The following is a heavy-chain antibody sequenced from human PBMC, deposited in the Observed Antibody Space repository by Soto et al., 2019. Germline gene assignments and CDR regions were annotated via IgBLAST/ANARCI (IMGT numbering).Heavy chain of an antibody. Sequence: QLQLQESGSGLVKPSQTLSLTCAVSGGSISSGGYSWSWIRQPPGKGLEWIGYIYHSGSTYYSPSVKSRGTISIDTSKNQFALTLSSGTAADTAVYYCAAGGGLPRYYWGQGTLVTVSS. J-gene: IGHJ4*02. D-gene: IGHD5-12*01. CDR3: AAGGGLPRYY. CDR2: IYHSGST. CDR1: GGSISSGGYS. V-gene: IGHV4-30-2*01.